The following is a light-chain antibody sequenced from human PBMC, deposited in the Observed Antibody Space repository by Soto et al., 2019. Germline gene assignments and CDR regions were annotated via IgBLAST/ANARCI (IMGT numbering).Light chain of an antibody. CDR1: QSISTY. CDR3: QQTDSIPPT. CDR2: TAS. V-gene: IGKV1-39*01. J-gene: IGKJ1*01. Sequence: DIQMTQSPSSLSASVGDRVTITCRASQSISTYLNWYQQKPGKAPKPLIYTASSLQSGVPSRFSGSGSGTDFTLTISSLQPEDFATYSCQQTDSIPPTFGQGTKVDIK.